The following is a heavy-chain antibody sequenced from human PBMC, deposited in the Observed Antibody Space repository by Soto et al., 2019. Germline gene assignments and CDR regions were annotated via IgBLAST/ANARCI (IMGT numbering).Heavy chain of an antibody. J-gene: IGHJ4*02. V-gene: IGHV1-69*04. CDR1: GGTFSSPT. CDR2: IIPILGIA. Sequence: GASVKVSCKASGGTFSSPTISWVRQAPGQGLEWMGRIIPILGIANYAQKFQGRVTITADKSTSTAYMELSSLRSEDTAVYYCARDLGGVPAAKSRQFDYWGQGTLVTVSS. CDR3: ARDLGGVPAAKSRQFDY. D-gene: IGHD2-2*01.